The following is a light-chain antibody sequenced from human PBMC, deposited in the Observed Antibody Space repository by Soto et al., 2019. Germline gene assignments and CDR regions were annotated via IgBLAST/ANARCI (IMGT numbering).Light chain of an antibody. CDR1: QSISSW. J-gene: IGKJ4*01. CDR3: QQYNSYPLT. V-gene: IGKV1-5*01. Sequence: DIQMPQSHSTLSASVGDRVTITCRASQSISSWLAWYQQKPGKAPKLLIYDASSLESGVPSSFSGSGSGTEFTLTISSLQPDDFATYYCQQYNSYPLTFGGGTKVEIK. CDR2: DAS.